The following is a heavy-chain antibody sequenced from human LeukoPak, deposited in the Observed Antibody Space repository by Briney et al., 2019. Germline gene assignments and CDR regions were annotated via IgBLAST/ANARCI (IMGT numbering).Heavy chain of an antibody. D-gene: IGHD3-10*01. CDR1: GFTFSSYS. V-gene: IGHV3-21*01. CDR2: ISSSSSYI. CDR3: ARAGSAWQYYFDY. Sequence: GGSLRLSCAASGFTFSSYSMNWVRQAPGKGLEWVSSISSSSSYIYYADSVRGRFTISRDNAKNSLYLQMNSLRAGDTAVYYCARAGSAWQYYFDYWGQGTLVTVSS. J-gene: IGHJ4*02.